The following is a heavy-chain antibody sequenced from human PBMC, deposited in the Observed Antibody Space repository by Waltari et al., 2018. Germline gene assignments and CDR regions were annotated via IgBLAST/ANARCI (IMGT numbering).Heavy chain of an antibody. CDR1: GGSMNYSY. CDR2: IYSSGST. Sequence: QVQLQESGQGLVKPSEALSLTCTVSGGSMNYSYWSWLRQPPGKGLEWIGYIYSSGSTNYNPTLKSRVTISVDTSKNQFSLKLSSVTAADTAVYYCARVLTDGYNQYFDYWGQGILVTVSS. CDR3: ARVLTDGYNQYFDY. V-gene: IGHV4-59*01. D-gene: IGHD3-9*01. J-gene: IGHJ4*02.